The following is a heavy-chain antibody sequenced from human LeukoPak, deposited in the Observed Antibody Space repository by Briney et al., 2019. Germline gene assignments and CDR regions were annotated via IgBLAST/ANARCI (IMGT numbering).Heavy chain of an antibody. CDR2: ITTKANRYAT. V-gene: IGHV3-73*01. Sequence: GGSLRLSCAASGFAFSGCDMHWVRQASGKGLEWVGRITTKANRYATAYSASLKGRFTISRDDSKNTAYLQMNSLRTEDTAVYYCTSYKSGHYWGQGTLVTVSS. J-gene: IGHJ4*02. CDR3: TSYKSGHY. D-gene: IGHD3-3*01. CDR1: GFAFSGCD.